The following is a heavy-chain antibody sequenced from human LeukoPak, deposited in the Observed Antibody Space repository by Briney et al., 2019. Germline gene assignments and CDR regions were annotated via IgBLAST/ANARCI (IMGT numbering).Heavy chain of an antibody. V-gene: IGHV1-8*01. D-gene: IGHD3-10*01. CDR3: ARRPTGHECYYYGMDV. J-gene: IGHJ6*02. CDR1: GYTFTSYH. Sequence: ASMKVSCKASGYTFTSYHINWVRQATGQGPEWMGWMNPNSGNTGYVQKFQGRVTMTRNTSISTAYMELSSLRSEDTAVYYCARRPTGHECYYYGMDVWGQGTTVTVSS. CDR2: MNPNSGNT.